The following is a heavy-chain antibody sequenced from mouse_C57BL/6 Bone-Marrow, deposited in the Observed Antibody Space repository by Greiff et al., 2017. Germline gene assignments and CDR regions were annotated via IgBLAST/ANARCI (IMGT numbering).Heavy chain of an antibody. Sequence: VQLQQSGPELVKPGASVKISCKASGYTFTDYYINWVKQRPGQGLEWIGWIFPGSGSTYYNEKFKGKATFTADTSSNTAYMQLSSLTTEDSAIYYCARSSYYYGSSGYAMDYWGQGTSVTVSS. J-gene: IGHJ4*01. CDR2: IFPGSGST. D-gene: IGHD1-1*01. CDR3: ARSSYYYGSSGYAMDY. CDR1: GYTFTDYY. V-gene: IGHV1-75*01.